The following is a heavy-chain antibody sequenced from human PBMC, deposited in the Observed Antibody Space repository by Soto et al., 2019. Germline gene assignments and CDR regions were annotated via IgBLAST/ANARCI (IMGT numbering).Heavy chain of an antibody. J-gene: IGHJ4*02. Sequence: SETLSLTCSIYSGSFSGYYWSWIRQPPGKGLEWIGEISRSGNTNYSPSLKSRVSISIDTSKKQFSLNLASVSAADTAVYYCARAPKVSGSSQTRPDFWGQGTLVTVSS. CDR1: SGSFSGYY. V-gene: IGHV4-34*01. CDR3: ARAPKVSGSSQTRPDF. D-gene: IGHD6-6*01. CDR2: ISRSGNT.